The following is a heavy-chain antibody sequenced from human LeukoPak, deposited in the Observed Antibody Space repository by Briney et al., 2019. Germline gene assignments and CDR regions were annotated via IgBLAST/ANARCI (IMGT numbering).Heavy chain of an antibody. Sequence: PSETLSLTCTVSGGSISSSSYYWGWIRQPPGKGLEWIGSIYYSGSTYYNPSLKSRVTISVDTSKNQFSLKLSSVTAADTAVYYCARVPFRQGYFDYWGQGTLVTVSS. CDR3: ARVPFRQGYFDY. D-gene: IGHD5/OR15-5a*01. J-gene: IGHJ4*02. CDR2: IYYSGST. V-gene: IGHV4-39*01. CDR1: GGSISSSSYY.